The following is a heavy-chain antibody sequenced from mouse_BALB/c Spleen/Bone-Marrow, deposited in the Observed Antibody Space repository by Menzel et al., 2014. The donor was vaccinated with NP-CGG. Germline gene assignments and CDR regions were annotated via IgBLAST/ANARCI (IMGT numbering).Heavy chain of an antibody. J-gene: IGHJ3*01. CDR1: GFDFXRYW. CDR3: AKNYYYGYVAY. D-gene: IGHD1-2*01. V-gene: IGHV4-1*02. CDR2: INPDSSTI. Sequence: DVMLVESGGGLVQPGGSLKLSCAASGFDFXRYWMTWVRQAPGKGLEWIGEINPDSSTINYTPSLKDKFIISRDNAKNTLYLQMRKVRSEDTALYYCAKNYYYGYVAYWGQGTLVTVSA.